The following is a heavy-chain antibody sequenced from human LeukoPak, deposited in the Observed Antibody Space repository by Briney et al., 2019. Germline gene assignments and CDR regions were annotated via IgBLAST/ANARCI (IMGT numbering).Heavy chain of an antibody. CDR1: GFTFSSYG. J-gene: IGHJ4*02. CDR2: ISSSSSYI. Sequence: PGGSLRLSCAASGFTFSSYGMHWVRQAPGKGLEWVSSISSSSSYIYYADSVKGRFTISRDNAKNSLYLQMNSLRAEDTAVYYCARASHYYDSSGSFDYWGQGTLVTVSS. D-gene: IGHD3-22*01. V-gene: IGHV3-21*01. CDR3: ARASHYYDSSGSFDY.